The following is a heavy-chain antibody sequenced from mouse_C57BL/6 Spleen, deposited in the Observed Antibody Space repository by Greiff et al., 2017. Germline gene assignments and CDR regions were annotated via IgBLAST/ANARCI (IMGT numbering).Heavy chain of an antibody. Sequence: VQLQQSGAELVRPGTSVKLSCTASGYTFTSYWMHWVKQRPGQGLEWIGVIDPSDSYTNYNQKFKGKATLTVDTSSSTAYMQLSSLTSEDSAVYYCARGEVYYYGSSYGDYWGQGTTLTVSS. CDR2: IDPSDSYT. V-gene: IGHV1-59*01. CDR1: GYTFTSYW. D-gene: IGHD1-1*01. CDR3: ARGEVYYYGSSYGDY. J-gene: IGHJ2*01.